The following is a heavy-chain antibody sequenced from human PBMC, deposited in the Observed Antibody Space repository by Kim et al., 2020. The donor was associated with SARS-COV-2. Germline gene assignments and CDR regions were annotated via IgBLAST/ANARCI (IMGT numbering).Heavy chain of an antibody. CDR2: ISGSGGST. CDR1: GLNFDSSA. Sequence: GGSLRLSCAASGLNFDSSAMNWVRQAPGKGLEWVSAISGSGGSTYYADSVKGRFTISRDNAKNTLYLQMNSLRAEDTALYFCAKDLSGLAKVNWGQGTLVTVSS. D-gene: IGHD3-10*01. V-gene: IGHV3-23*01. J-gene: IGHJ4*02. CDR3: AKDLSGLAKVN.